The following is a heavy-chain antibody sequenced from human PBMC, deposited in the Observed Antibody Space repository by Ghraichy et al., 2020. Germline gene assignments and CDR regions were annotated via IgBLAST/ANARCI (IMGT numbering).Heavy chain of an antibody. CDR2: ISSSSSYT. Sequence: GGSLRLSCAASGFTFSDYYMSWIRQAPGKGLEWVSYISSSSSYTNYADSVKGRFTISRDNAKNSLYLQMNSLRAEDTAVYYCARWGSGSYYSDTFDYWGQGTPVTVSS. CDR1: GFTFSDYY. D-gene: IGHD3-10*01. V-gene: IGHV3-11*06. J-gene: IGHJ4*02. CDR3: ARWGSGSYYSDTFDY.